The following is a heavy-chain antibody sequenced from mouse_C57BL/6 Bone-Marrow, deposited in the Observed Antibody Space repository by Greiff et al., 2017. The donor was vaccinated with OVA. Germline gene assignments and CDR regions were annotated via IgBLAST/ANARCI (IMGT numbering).Heavy chain of an antibody. V-gene: IGHV1-81*01. J-gene: IGHJ2*01. D-gene: IGHD1-1*01. CDR3: ARSGTTVVATDYFDY. Sequence: VKLVESGAELARPGASVKLSCKASGYTFTSYGISWVKQRTGQGLEWIGEIYPRSGNTYYNEKFKGKATLTADKSSSTAYMELRSLTSEDSAVYFCARSGTTVVATDYFDYWGQGTTLTVSS. CDR1: GYTFTSYG. CDR2: IYPRSGNT.